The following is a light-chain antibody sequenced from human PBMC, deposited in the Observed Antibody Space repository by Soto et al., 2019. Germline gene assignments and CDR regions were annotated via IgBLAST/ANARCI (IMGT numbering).Light chain of an antibody. CDR1: KGWTTAY. Sequence: ETVLTQSPGTLSLSPGERATLSCRALKGWTTAYLPWNQRRPGLAPRLLTFGASGRATGIPDRFSGSGSGTDFTLTISRLEPEDFAIYYCQQYGTSPLTFGGGTKVEIK. V-gene: IGKV3-20*01. J-gene: IGKJ4*01. CDR2: GAS. CDR3: QQYGTSPLT.